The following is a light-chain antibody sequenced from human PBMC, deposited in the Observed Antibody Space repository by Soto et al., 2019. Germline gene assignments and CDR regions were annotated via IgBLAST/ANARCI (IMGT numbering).Light chain of an antibody. CDR2: GNS. CDR3: QSYDSSLSALYV. Sequence: QAVVTQPPSVSGAPGQRVTISCTGSSSNIGAGYDVHWYQQLPGTAPKLLIYGNSNRPSGVPDRFSGSKSGTSASLAITGLQAEDEADYDCQSYDSSLSALYVFGTGTKVTVL. V-gene: IGLV1-40*01. CDR1: SSNIGAGYD. J-gene: IGLJ1*01.